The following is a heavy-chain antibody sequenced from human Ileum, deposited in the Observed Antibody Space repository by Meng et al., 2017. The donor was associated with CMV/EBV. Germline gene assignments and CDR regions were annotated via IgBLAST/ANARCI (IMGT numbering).Heavy chain of an antibody. V-gene: IGHV4-30-4*01. CDR2: IYYSGST. J-gene: IGHJ4*02. CDR3: AREGGGWYFDS. D-gene: IGHD6-19*01. Sequence: VLRHGSSPRLVHPSPTLSLTCTVSGASLSTGNYYWSWIRQPPGKGPEWIGYIYYSGSTLYNPSLKSPVTISLDKSKNQFSLRLRSVTAADTAVYFCAREGGGWYFDSWGQGTLVTVSS. CDR1: GASLSTGNYY.